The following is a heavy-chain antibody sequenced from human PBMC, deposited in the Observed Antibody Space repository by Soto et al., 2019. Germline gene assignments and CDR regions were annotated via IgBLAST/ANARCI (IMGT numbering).Heavy chain of an antibody. CDR2: IIPIFGTA. D-gene: IGHD3-9*01. CDR1: GGTFSSYA. J-gene: IGHJ5*02. V-gene: IGHV1-69*13. Sequence: SVKVSCKASGGTFSSYAISWVRQAPGQGLEWMGGIIPIFGTANYAQKFQGRVTITADESTSTAYMELSSLRSEDTAVYYCARVGDGDYDILTGYYTSWGQGTLVTVSS. CDR3: ARVGDGDYDILTGYYTS.